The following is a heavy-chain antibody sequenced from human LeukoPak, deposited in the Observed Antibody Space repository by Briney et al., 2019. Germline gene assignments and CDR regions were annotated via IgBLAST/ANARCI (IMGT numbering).Heavy chain of an antibody. Sequence: GGSLRLSCVASKFTFSTYGMVWVRQAPGKGLEWVSYISDSGSDTYYVDSVKGRFTISRDNAKNSLFLQVNSLRVEDTAIYYCARNGGGLDYWGQGTLVTVSS. CDR1: KFTFSTYG. V-gene: IGHV3-48*03. CDR3: ARNGGGLDY. CDR2: ISDSGSDT. D-gene: IGHD2-21*01. J-gene: IGHJ4*02.